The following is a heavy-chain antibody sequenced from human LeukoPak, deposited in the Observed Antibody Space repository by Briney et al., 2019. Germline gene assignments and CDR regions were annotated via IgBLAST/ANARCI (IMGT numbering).Heavy chain of an antibody. CDR1: GYSFISYW. CDR2: IYPGDSDT. D-gene: IGHD6-13*01. J-gene: IGHJ5*02. CDR3: ARLALDSSSWYSNWFDP. V-gene: IGHV5-51*01. Sequence: GESLKISCKGSGYSFISYWIGWVRQMPGKGLEWMGIIYPGDSDTRYSPSFQGQVTISADKSISTAYLQWSSLKASDTAMYYCARLALDSSSWYSNWFDPWGQGTLVTVSS.